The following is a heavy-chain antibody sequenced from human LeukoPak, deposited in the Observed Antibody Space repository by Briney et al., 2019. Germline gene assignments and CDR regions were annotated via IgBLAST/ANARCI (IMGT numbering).Heavy chain of an antibody. Sequence: GASVKVSCKVSGYTLTELSMHWVRQAPGKGLEWMGGFDPEDGETIYAQKFQGRVTMTTDTSTSTAYMELRSLRSDDTAVYYCARGGQLLDYWGQGTLVTVSS. CDR3: ARGGQLLDY. D-gene: IGHD1-26*01. J-gene: IGHJ4*02. CDR1: GYTLTELS. CDR2: FDPEDGET. V-gene: IGHV1-24*01.